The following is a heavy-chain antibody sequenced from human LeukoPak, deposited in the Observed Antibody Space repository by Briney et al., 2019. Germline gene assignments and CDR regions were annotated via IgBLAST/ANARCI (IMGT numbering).Heavy chain of an antibody. Sequence: SETLSLTCAVSGYSISSGYYWGWIRQPPGKGLEWIGSIYHSGSTYYNPSLKSRVTISVDTSKNQFSLKLSSVTAADTAVYYCARRYCSSTSCFYDIWGQGTMVTVSS. D-gene: IGHD2-2*01. CDR1: GYSISSGYY. J-gene: IGHJ3*02. CDR3: ARRYCSSTSCFYDI. V-gene: IGHV4-38-2*01. CDR2: IYHSGST.